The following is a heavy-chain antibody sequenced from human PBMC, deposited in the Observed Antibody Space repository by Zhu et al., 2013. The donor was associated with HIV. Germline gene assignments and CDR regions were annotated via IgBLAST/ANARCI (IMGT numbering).Heavy chain of an antibody. V-gene: IGHV4-4*02. J-gene: IGHJ4*02. D-gene: IGHD6-13*01. Sequence: QVQLQESGPGLVKPSGTLSLTCAVSGGSISSSNWWSWVRQPPGKGLEWIGEIYHSGSTNYNPSLKSRVTISVDKSKNQFSLKLSSVTAADTAVYYCATTNGYSSSWYLVDYWGQGTLVTVSS. CDR2: IYHSGST. CDR3: ATTNGYSSSWYLVDY. CDR1: GGSISSSNW.